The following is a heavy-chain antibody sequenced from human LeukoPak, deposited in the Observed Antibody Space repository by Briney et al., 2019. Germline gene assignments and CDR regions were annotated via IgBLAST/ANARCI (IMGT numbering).Heavy chain of an antibody. CDR1: GGSSTSYY. CDR3: ARVSRWLQFFDY. D-gene: IGHD5-24*01. CDR2: IYYTGST. V-gene: IGHV4-59*01. Sequence: SETLSLTCTVSGGSSTSYYWSWIRQPPGKGLEWIGYIYYTGSTNYNPSLKSRVTISIDTSKKQFSLKLNPVTAAGTAVYYCARVSRWLQFFDYWGQGIPVTVSP. J-gene: IGHJ4*02.